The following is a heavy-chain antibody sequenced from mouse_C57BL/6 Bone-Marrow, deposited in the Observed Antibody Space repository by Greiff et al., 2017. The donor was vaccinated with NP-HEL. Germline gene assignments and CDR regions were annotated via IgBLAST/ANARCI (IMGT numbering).Heavy chain of an antibody. CDR3: ARHRLNWFAY. J-gene: IGHJ3*01. Sequence: EVQVVESGGDLVKPGGSLKLSCAASGFTFSSYGMSWVRQTPDKRLEWVATISSGGSYTYYPDSVKGRFTISRDNAKNTLYLQMSSLKSEDTAMYYCARHRLNWFAYWGQGTLVTVSA. CDR2: ISSGGSYT. D-gene: IGHD1-3*01. V-gene: IGHV5-6*01. CDR1: GFTFSSYG.